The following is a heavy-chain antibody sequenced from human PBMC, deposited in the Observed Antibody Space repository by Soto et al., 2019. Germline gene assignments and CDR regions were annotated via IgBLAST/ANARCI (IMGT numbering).Heavy chain of an antibody. V-gene: IGHV3-23*01. D-gene: IGHD3-22*01. CDR3: AKAPVDYYDRSYWYFDL. J-gene: IGHJ2*01. Sequence: EVQLLESGGGLVQPGGSLRLSCAASGFTFSSYAMSWVRQAPGKGLEWVSAISGSGGSTYYADSVKGRFTISRDNSKNTLYLQMNSLRAEDTAVYYCAKAPVDYYDRSYWYFDLWGRGTLVTVSS. CDR1: GFTFSSYA. CDR2: ISGSGGST.